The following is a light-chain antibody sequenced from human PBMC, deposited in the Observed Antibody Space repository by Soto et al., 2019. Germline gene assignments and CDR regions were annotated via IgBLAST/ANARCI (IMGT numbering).Light chain of an antibody. Sequence: QAVVTQEPPLTVSPGGTVTLTCGSSTGTVTSGHYPYWFQQKPGQAPRTLIYDTFNKHSWTPARFSGSLLGGKAALTLSGAQPEDEADYYCLLSYNGPYVFGLGTKVTVL. CDR2: DTF. CDR3: LLSYNGPYV. CDR1: TGTVTSGHY. J-gene: IGLJ1*01. V-gene: IGLV7-46*01.